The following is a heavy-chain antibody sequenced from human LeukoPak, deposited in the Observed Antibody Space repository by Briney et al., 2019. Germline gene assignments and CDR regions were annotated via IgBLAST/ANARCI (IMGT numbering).Heavy chain of an antibody. J-gene: IGHJ5*02. D-gene: IGHD2-2*01. V-gene: IGHV3-33*01. Sequence: GGSLRLSCAASGFTFSSYGMHWVRQAPGKGLEWVAVIWYDGSNKYYADSVMGRFTISRDNSKNTLYLQMNSLRAEDTAVYYCAREVVVPAANWFDPWGQGTLVTVSS. CDR2: IWYDGSNK. CDR1: GFTFSSYG. CDR3: AREVVVPAANWFDP.